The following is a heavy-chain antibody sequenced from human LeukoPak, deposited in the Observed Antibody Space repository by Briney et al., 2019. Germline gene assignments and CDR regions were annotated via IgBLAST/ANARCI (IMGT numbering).Heavy chain of an antibody. CDR1: GFTFSTYA. V-gene: IGHV3-23*01. D-gene: IGHD1-1*01. CDR3: AKVVGYNWNDRIDY. CDR2: ISGGADTT. Sequence: GGSLRLSCTTSGFTFSTYAMSWVRQAPGKGLEWVSSISGGADTTFYADSVKGRFTISRDNSKNTLYLQMNSLRADDTAVYYCAKVVGYNWNDRIDYWGQGTLVTVSS. J-gene: IGHJ4*02.